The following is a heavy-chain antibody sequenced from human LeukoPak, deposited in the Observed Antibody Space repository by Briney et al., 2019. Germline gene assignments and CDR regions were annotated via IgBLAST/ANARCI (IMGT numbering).Heavy chain of an antibody. V-gene: IGHV1-8*01. D-gene: IGHD5-18*01. Sequence: ASVKVSCKASGYTFTSYDINWVRQATGQGLEWMGWMNPNSGNTGYAQKFQGRVTMTRNTSISTAYMELSSLRSEDTAVYYCARDTADRYYYYMDVWGKGTTVTVSS. CDR2: MNPNSGNT. CDR1: GYTFTSYD. CDR3: ARDTADRYYYYMDV. J-gene: IGHJ6*03.